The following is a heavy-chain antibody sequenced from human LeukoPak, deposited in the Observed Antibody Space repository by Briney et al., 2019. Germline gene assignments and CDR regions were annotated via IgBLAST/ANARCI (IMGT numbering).Heavy chain of an antibody. CDR3: ARVHSYCSSTSCLDY. CDR2: ISAYNGNT. J-gene: IGHJ4*02. D-gene: IGHD2-2*01. Sequence: ASVKVSCKASGYTFTSYGISWVRQAPGRGLEWMGWISAYNGNTNYAQKLQGRVTMTTDTSTSTAYMELRSLRSDDTAVYYCARVHSYCSSTSCLDYWGQGTLVTVSS. CDR1: GYTFTSYG. V-gene: IGHV1-18*01.